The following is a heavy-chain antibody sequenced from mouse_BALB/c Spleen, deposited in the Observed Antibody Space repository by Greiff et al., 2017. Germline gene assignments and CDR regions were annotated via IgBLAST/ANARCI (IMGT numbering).Heavy chain of an antibody. Sequence: VQLQQSGPELVKPGASVKMSCKASGYTFTSYVMHWVKQKPGQGLEWIGYINPYNDGTKYNEKFKGKATLTSDKSSSTAYMELSSLTSEDSAVYYCAREPYYYGSSYVAMDYWGQGTSVTVSS. V-gene: IGHV1-14*01. CDR1: GYTFTSYV. D-gene: IGHD1-1*01. CDR3: AREPYYYGSSYVAMDY. J-gene: IGHJ4*01. CDR2: INPYNDGT.